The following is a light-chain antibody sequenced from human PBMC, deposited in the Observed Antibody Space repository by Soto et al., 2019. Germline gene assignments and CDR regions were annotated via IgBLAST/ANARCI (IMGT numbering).Light chain of an antibody. CDR1: QRISGD. J-gene: IGKJ1*01. CDR2: DAS. CDR3: QQRCDWPWT. V-gene: IGKV3-11*01. Sequence: EIVLTQSPETLSLSPGERVYLSCRASQRISGDLGWYQQKPGQAPRLLLYDASNRATGIPVRFSGGGSGTEYTPTITNLLPEDFAVYYCQQRCDWPWTFGQGTKVDIK.